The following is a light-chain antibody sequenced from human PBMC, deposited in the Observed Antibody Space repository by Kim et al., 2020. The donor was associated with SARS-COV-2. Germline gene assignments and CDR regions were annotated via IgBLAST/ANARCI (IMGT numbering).Light chain of an antibody. Sequence: ASVGDRVTITCRASQGISNYLAWYQQKPGKVPKLLIYAASTLQSGVPSRFSGSGSGTDFTLTISSLQPEDVATYYCQKYNSAPRTFGQGTRVDIK. J-gene: IGKJ1*01. CDR2: AAS. V-gene: IGKV1-27*01. CDR3: QKYNSAPRT. CDR1: QGISNY.